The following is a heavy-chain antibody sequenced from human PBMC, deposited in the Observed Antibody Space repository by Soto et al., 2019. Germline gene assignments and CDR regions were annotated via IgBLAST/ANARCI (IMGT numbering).Heavy chain of an antibody. D-gene: IGHD3-16*01. V-gene: IGHV5-10-1*01. CDR1: GYGFTSYW. J-gene: IGHJ6*02. Sequence: GESLKISCKGSGYGFTSYWISWVRQMPGKGLEWMGRIDPSDSYTNYSPSFQGHVTISADKSISTAYLQWSSLKASDTAMYYCARARNSVWYYYGMEVWGQGNTVTVSS. CDR3: ARARNSVWYYYGMEV. CDR2: IDPSDSYT.